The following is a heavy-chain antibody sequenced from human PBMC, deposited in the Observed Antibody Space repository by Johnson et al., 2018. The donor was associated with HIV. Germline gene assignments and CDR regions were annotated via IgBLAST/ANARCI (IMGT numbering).Heavy chain of an antibody. CDR3: AKDTGAYYDTFLAFDI. Sequence: VQLVESGGGVVQPGGSLRLSCASSGFTFSTYAMSWVRQAPGRGLEWVSAISGGGGSTYYADSVKGRFTISRDNSKNTLYLEMNSLRAEDTAVYYCAKDTGAYYDTFLAFDIWGQGTMVTVSS. D-gene: IGHD3-22*01. J-gene: IGHJ3*02. CDR2: ISGGGGST. V-gene: IGHV3-23*04. CDR1: GFTFSTYA.